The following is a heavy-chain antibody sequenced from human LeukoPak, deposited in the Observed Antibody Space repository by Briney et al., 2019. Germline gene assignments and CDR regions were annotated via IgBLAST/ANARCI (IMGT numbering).Heavy chain of an antibody. Sequence: GGSLRLSCAASGFTFSGSAIHWVRPASGKGLEWVGHIRSEANTYATTYAASLKGSVTISRDDSRNTADLRLNSLITEDTAVYYCTRQLGELLSGTLYYYYLDVWGKGTTVTVSS. J-gene: IGHJ6*03. D-gene: IGHD3-10*01. CDR3: TRQLGELLSGTLYYYYLDV. CDR2: IRSEANTYAT. CDR1: GFTFSGSA. V-gene: IGHV3-73*01.